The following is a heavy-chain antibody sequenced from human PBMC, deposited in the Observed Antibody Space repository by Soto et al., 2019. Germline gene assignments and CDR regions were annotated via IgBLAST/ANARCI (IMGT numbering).Heavy chain of an antibody. J-gene: IGHJ4*02. Sequence: EVQLVESGGGLVQPGGSLRLSCAASGFTFSSYWMHWVRQAPGKGLVWVSRINSDGSSTTYADSVKGRFTISRDNAKNTLYLQLNRLRAEDTAVYYCARDKGYCSGGSCYVAGYWGQGTLVTVSS. CDR1: GFTFSSYW. CDR2: INSDGSST. CDR3: ARDKGYCSGGSCYVAGY. D-gene: IGHD2-15*01. V-gene: IGHV3-74*01.